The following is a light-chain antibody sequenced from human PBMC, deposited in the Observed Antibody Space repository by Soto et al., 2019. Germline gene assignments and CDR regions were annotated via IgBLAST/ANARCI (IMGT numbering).Light chain of an antibody. Sequence: QSVLTQPPSVSAAPGQKVTISCSGSSSNIGNNYVSWYQQLPGTAPKLLIYDKSKRPSGIPDRFSGSKSGTSATLGITGLQTGDEADYYCGTWDSSLSAGVFGGGTQLTVL. V-gene: IGLV1-51*01. CDR2: DKS. CDR1: SSNIGNNY. J-gene: IGLJ2*01. CDR3: GTWDSSLSAGV.